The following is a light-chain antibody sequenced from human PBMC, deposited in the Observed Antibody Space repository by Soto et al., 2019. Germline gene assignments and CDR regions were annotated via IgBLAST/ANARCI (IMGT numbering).Light chain of an antibody. CDR3: SSYTSSSTLV. Sequence: QSALTQPASVSGSPGQSITISCTGTSSNVGGYNYVSWYQQHPGKAPKLMFYDVSNRPSGVSNRFSGSKSGNTASLTISGLQAEDEADYYCSSYTSSSTLVFGTGTKVTV. J-gene: IGLJ1*01. CDR1: SSNVGGYNY. CDR2: DVS. V-gene: IGLV2-14*01.